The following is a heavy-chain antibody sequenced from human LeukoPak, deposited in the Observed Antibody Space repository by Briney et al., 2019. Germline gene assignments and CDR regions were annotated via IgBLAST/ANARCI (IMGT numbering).Heavy chain of an antibody. CDR1: GYSISSGYY. D-gene: IGHD7-27*01. J-gene: IGHJ4*02. Sequence: PSETLSLTCTVSGYSISSGYYWGWIRQPPGKGLEWIGSIYHSGSTYYNPSLKSRVTISVDTSKNQFSLKLSSVTAADTAVYYCARPYPPGDSDYWGQGTLVTVSS. V-gene: IGHV4-38-2*02. CDR3: ARPYPPGDSDY. CDR2: IYHSGST.